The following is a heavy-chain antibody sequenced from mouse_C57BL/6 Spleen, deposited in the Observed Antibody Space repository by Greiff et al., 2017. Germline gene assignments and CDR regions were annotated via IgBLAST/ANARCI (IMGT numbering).Heavy chain of an antibody. V-gene: IGHV1-58*01. D-gene: IGHD1-1*01. CDR2: IYIGNGYT. Sequence: VQLKESGAELVRPGSSVKMSCKTSGYTFTSYGINWVKQRPGQGLEWIGYIYIGNGYTEYNEKFKGKATLTSDTSSSTAYMQLSSLTSEDSAIYFCARNYGSRETLYAMDYWGQGTSVTVSS. CDR1: GYTFTSYG. CDR3: ARNYGSRETLYAMDY. J-gene: IGHJ4*01.